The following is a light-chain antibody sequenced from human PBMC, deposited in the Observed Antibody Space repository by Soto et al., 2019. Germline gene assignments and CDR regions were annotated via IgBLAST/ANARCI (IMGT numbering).Light chain of an antibody. CDR3: SSYTSRSTFV. CDR2: HVS. CDR1: SGDIGAYNF. Sequence: TQPVTVCRSPGPSNNISCAGTSGDIGAYNFVSWYQQHPGKAPKLVIYHVSDRPSGVSDRFSGSKSGNTASLTISGLQAGDEADYYCSSYTSRSTFVFGSGTKVTVL. V-gene: IGLV2-14*03. J-gene: IGLJ1*01.